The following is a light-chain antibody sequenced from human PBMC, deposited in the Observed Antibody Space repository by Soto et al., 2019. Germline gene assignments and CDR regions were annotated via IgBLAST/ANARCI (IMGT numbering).Light chain of an antibody. CDR1: QSVSSSY. Sequence: EILLTQSPGTLSLYPGQRATLSCMASQSVSSSYLAWYQQKPGQAPRLLIYGESRATGIPDRFSGSGSGTDFTLAISRLEPEDFALYFCQQFGSSPRTGGQGTKVDIK. CDR3: QQFGSSPRT. V-gene: IGKV3-20*01. J-gene: IGKJ1*01. CDR2: GES.